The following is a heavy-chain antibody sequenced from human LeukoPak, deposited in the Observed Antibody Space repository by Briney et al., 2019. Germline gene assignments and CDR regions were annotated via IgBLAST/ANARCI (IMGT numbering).Heavy chain of an antibody. CDR1: GGTFSSYA. V-gene: IGHV1-69*10. J-gene: IGHJ6*03. Sequence: SVTVSCKASGGTFSSYAISWVRQAPGQGLEWMGVFIPILDTANSTQKFQGRLTITADISTNTVYMELSSLTFDDTAVYFCAGIPVFGVVLHQEPVWGKGTTVTVSS. CDR2: FIPILDTA. CDR3: AGIPVFGVVLHQEPV. D-gene: IGHD3-3*01.